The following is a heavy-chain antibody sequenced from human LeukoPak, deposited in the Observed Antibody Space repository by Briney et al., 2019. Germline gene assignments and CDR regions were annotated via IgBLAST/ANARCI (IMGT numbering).Heavy chain of an antibody. Sequence: SETLSLTCTVSGYSISSGYYWGWIRQPPGKGLEWIGRIHPSGSTNYNPSLKSRVTLSVDTSKNQFSLKLSSVTAADTAVYCCARGPPPDFDYWGRGTLVTVSS. J-gene: IGHJ4*02. V-gene: IGHV4-38-2*02. CDR2: IHPSGST. CDR1: GYSISSGYY. CDR3: ARGPPPDFDY.